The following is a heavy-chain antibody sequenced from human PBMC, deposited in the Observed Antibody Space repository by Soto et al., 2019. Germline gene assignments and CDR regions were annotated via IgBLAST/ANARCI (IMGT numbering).Heavy chain of an antibody. CDR1: GYTFTNFG. CDR2: ISAYNGNT. D-gene: IGHD3-16*01. CDR3: ARGGPPFDY. Sequence: QVQLVQSGAEVKKPGASVKVSCKASGYTFTNFGISWVRQAPGQGLEWMGWISAYNGNTNYAQKFPGRATMTTDTAPSRVYMEVRGLRFYDAPVDYCARGGPPFDYWGQGTLVTVSS. V-gene: IGHV1-18*01. J-gene: IGHJ4*02.